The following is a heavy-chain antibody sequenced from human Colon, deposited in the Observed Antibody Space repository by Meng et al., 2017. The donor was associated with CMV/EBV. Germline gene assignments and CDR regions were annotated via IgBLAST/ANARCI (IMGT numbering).Heavy chain of an antibody. CDR3: ARYQFSMVRGVPIPYFDY. J-gene: IGHJ4*02. Sequence: TFHNYGMNWGRQAPGQGLEWVGWLYPNTGNPVYAQGFTGRFVFSLDTSVSTAYPQISSLKAEDTAVYYCARYQFSMVRGVPIPYFDYWGQGTLVTVSS. CDR2: LYPNTGNP. CDR1: TFHNYG. D-gene: IGHD3-10*01. V-gene: IGHV7-4-1*02.